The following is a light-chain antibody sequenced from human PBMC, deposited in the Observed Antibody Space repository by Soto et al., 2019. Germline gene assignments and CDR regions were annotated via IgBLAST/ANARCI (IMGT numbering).Light chain of an antibody. Sequence: QSVLTHPPSASAAPGQQLTIPCSGSPSTIGNNYVSWYQQLPGTAPKLLIYDDNKRPSGIPDRFSGSKSGTSATLGITGFQTGDEADYYCGSWDSSLSAYVFGTGTKVTVL. CDR2: DDN. CDR3: GSWDSSLSAYV. J-gene: IGLJ1*01. CDR1: PSTIGNNY. V-gene: IGLV1-51*01.